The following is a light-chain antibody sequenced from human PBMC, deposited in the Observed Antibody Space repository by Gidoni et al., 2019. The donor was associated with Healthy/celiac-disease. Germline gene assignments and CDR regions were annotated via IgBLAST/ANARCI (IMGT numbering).Light chain of an antibody. V-gene: IGLV1-51*02. CDR3: GTWDTSLSAGEV. CDR2: ENN. J-gene: IGLJ3*02. CDR1: SSNMGNNY. Sequence: QSVLTKPPSGSAAPGQKVTISCPGSSSNMGNNYVSWYQQLPGTAPKLLIYENNKRPSWIPDRFSGSKSGTSAPLGITGLQTGDEADYYCGTWDTSLSAGEVFGGGTKLTVL.